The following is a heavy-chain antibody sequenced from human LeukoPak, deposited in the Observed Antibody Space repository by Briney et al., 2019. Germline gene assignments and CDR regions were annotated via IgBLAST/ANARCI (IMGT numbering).Heavy chain of an antibody. CDR3: ARDESTGDDAFDI. D-gene: IGHD2-8*02. Sequence: SETLSLTCTVSGGSISSYYWSWIRQPPGKGLEWIGYIYHSGSTTYNPSLKSRVTISVDTSKNHFSLNLSSVTAADTAVYYCARDESTGDDAFDIWGQGTMVTVSS. V-gene: IGHV4-59*01. CDR1: GGSISSYY. CDR2: IYHSGST. J-gene: IGHJ3*02.